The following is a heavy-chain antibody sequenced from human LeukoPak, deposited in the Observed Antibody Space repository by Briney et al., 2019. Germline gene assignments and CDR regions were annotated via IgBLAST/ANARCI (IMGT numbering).Heavy chain of an antibody. V-gene: IGHV1-18*01. D-gene: IGHD4-17*01. CDR1: GYSFSTFG. CDR2: IGTYNGIT. Sequence: GASVKISCKASGYSFSTFGISWVRQAPGQGLQWMGWIGTYNGITNYAKNLQGRVTMTTDTSTTTAYLELKSLKSDDTAVYFCARDDFGDNGGVPFDHWGQGTLVTVSS. J-gene: IGHJ4*02. CDR3: ARDDFGDNGGVPFDH.